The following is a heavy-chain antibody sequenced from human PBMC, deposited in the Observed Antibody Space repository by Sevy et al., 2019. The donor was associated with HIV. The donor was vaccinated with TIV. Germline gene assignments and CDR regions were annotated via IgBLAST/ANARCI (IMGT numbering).Heavy chain of an antibody. J-gene: IGHJ4*02. CDR3: AKEWTQLSDWYGELDY. V-gene: IGHV3-23*01. CDR2: IRIRGGNT. Sequence: GGSLRLSCAASGFTFSNYAMSWVRQAPGKGLEGVSSIRIRGGNTYYADSVKGRFTISRDNSKNTLYLQMNSLRAEDTAVYYCAKEWTQLSDWYGELDYWGQGSLVTVSS. D-gene: IGHD6-19*01. CDR1: GFTFSNYA.